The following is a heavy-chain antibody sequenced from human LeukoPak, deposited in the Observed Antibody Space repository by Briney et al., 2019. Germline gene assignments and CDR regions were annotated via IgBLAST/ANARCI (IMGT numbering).Heavy chain of an antibody. CDR3: ARDKGQVTTTYYFDY. CDR1: GFTFSSYA. J-gene: IGHJ4*02. D-gene: IGHD5-12*01. V-gene: IGHV3-64*01. Sequence: GGSLRLSCAASGFTFSSYAMHWVRQAPGKGLEYVSAISSNGDSTYYANSVKGRFTISRDNSKNTLYLQMGSLRAEDMAVYYCARDKGQVTTTYYFDYWGQGTLVTVSS. CDR2: ISSNGDST.